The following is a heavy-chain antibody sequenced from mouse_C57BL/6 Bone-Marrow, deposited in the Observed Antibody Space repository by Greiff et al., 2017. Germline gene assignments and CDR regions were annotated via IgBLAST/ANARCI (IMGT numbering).Heavy chain of an antibody. Sequence: LQQPGAELVKPGASVKLSCKASGYTFTSYWMHWVKQRPGQGLEWIGMIHPNSGSTNYNEKFKSKATLTVDKSSSTAYMQLSSLTSEDSAVYYCARWDGYYWYFDVWGTGTTVTVSS. CDR2: IHPNSGST. V-gene: IGHV1-64*01. CDR1: GYTFTSYW. J-gene: IGHJ1*03. D-gene: IGHD2-3*01. CDR3: ARWDGYYWYFDV.